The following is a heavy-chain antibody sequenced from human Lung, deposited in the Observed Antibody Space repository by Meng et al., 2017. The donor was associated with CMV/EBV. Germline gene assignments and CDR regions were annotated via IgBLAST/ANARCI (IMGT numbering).Heavy chain of an antibody. V-gene: IGHV1-18*01. CDR2: INAYNGDT. CDR3: ARVEVGITSGDY. CDR1: GYTFTNYG. Sequence: QAKLVQSGGEVKKPWASVKVSCKASGYTFTNYGITWVRQAPGQGLEWMGWINAYNGDTNYAQTLQGRVTMTTDTSTSTAYMELRSLRSDDTAVYYCARVEVGITSGDYWGQGTLVTVSS. D-gene: IGHD1-26*01. J-gene: IGHJ4*02.